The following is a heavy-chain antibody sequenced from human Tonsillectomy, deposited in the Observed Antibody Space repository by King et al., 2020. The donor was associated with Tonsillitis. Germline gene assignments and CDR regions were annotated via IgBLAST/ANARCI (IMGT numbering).Heavy chain of an antibody. CDR3: ASSVVWFDP. V-gene: IGHV1-69*01. CDR2: IMPFFGTV. D-gene: IGHD2-21*01. CDR1: GGTYSSYV. J-gene: IGHJ5*02. Sequence: QLVQSGAEVKKPGSSVRVSCKASGGTYSSYVISWVRQAPGQGLEWMGAIMPFFGTVNYSQKFQDRVTIIADESTSTVYMELSSLTSEDTAGYYCASSVVWFDPWGQGTLVTVSS.